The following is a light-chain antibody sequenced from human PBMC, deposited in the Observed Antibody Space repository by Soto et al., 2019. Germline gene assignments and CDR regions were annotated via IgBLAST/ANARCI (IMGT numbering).Light chain of an antibody. CDR1: GSDVGGSNS. V-gene: IGLV2-14*01. J-gene: IGLJ1*01. CDR3: SSYAGSSNV. Sequence: QPASVSGSPGQSITISCTGTGSDVGGSNSVSWYQQHPGKVPKLMIYEVSKRPSGVSNRFSASKSGNTASLTISGLQAEDEADYYCSSYAGSSNVFGTGTKVTVL. CDR2: EVS.